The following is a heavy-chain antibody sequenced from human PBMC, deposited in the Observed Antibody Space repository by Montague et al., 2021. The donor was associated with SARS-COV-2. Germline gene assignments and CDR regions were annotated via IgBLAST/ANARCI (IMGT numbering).Heavy chain of an antibody. V-gene: IGHV4-59*08. J-gene: IGHJ4*02. CDR3: ARRPSSGWSFDY. CDR2: VYFSGTA. CDR1: AGSINNHY. Sequence: SETLSLTCTVSAGSINNHYWSWIRQTPGKELEWIAYVYFSGTASCNPSLKSRVTISVDTSRNQSSLQLTSVTAADTAVYYCARRPSSGWSFDYWGQGTQVSVSS. D-gene: IGHD6-19*01.